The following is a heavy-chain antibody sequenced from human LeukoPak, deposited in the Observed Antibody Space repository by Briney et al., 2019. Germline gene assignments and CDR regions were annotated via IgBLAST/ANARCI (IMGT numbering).Heavy chain of an antibody. Sequence: GGSLRLSCAASGFTFSSYAMSWVRQAPGKGLEWVSAISGSGGSTYYADSVKGRFTISRDNAKNSLYLQMNSLRAEDTAVYYCSRVFYYDSSGYYIDDYWGQGTLVTVSS. CDR2: ISGSGGST. D-gene: IGHD3-22*01. J-gene: IGHJ4*02. CDR3: SRVFYYDSSGYYIDDY. CDR1: GFTFSSYA. V-gene: IGHV3-23*01.